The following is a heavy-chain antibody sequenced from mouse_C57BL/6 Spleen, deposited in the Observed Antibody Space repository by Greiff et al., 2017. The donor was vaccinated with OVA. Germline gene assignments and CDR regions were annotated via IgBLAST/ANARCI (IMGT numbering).Heavy chain of an antibody. CDR2: IDPETGGT. J-gene: IGHJ2*01. CDR1: GYTFTDYE. Sequence: QVQLQQSGAELVRPGASVTLSCKASGYTFTDYEMHWVKQTPVHGLEWIGAIDPETGGTAYNQKFKGKAILTADKSSSTAYMELRSLTSADSAVYYCTKGDGGNSFDYWGQGTTLTVSS. V-gene: IGHV1-15*01. D-gene: IGHD2-14*01. CDR3: TKGDGGNSFDY.